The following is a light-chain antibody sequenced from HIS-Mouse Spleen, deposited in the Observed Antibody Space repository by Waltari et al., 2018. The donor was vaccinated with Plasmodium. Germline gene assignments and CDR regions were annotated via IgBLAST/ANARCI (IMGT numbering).Light chain of an antibody. CDR1: NLGSKN. J-gene: IGLJ3*02. CDR2: RDS. Sequence: SYELTQPLSVSVALGQTARITCGGNNLGSKNVHWYQQKPGQAPVLVIYRDSNRPPGSPERFSGSNSGNTATLTISRAQAGDEADYYCQVWDSSTVFGGGTKLTVL. CDR3: QVWDSSTV. V-gene: IGLV3-9*01.